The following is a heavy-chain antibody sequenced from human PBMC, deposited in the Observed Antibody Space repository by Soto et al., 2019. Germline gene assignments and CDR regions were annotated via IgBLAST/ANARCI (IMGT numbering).Heavy chain of an antibody. CDR1: GYTFTSYA. Sequence: ASVKVSCKASGYTFTSYAMHWVRQAPGQRLEWMGWINAGNGNTKYSQKFQGRVTITRDTSASTAYMELSSLRSEDTAVYYCARDGEGIAVPGNSFDIWGRGTMVTVSS. CDR3: ARDGEGIAVPGNSFDI. CDR2: INAGNGNT. V-gene: IGHV1-3*01. J-gene: IGHJ3*02. D-gene: IGHD6-19*01.